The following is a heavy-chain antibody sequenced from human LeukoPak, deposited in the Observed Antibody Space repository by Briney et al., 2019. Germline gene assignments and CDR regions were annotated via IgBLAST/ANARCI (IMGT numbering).Heavy chain of an antibody. CDR3: ARAFQSLGGLSLPDF. D-gene: IGHD3-16*02. CDR1: GYSFTTYA. Sequence: ASVKVSCKASGYSFTTYAMNWLRQAPGQGLEWMGWINSNTGNPTYAPGFTGRFVFSLDTSVSTTYLQIRGLKAEDTAVYYCARAFQSLGGLSLPDFWGQGTLVTVSS. J-gene: IGHJ4*02. V-gene: IGHV7-4-1*02. CDR2: INSNTGNP.